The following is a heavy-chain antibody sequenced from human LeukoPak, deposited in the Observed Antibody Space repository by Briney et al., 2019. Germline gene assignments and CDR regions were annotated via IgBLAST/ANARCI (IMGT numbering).Heavy chain of an antibody. CDR3: ASFGSALLFDY. J-gene: IGHJ4*02. CDR1: GFTFDDYA. D-gene: IGHD2-15*01. V-gene: IGHV3-9*01. Sequence: PGRSLRLSCAASGFTFDDYAMHWVRQAPGKGLEWVSGISWNSGSIGYADSVKGRFTISRDSAKNSLYLQMNSLRAEDTAVYYCASFGSALLFDYWGQGTLVTVSS. CDR2: ISWNSGSI.